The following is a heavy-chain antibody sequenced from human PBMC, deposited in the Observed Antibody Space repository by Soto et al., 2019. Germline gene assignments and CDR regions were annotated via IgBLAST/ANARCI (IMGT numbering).Heavy chain of an antibody. CDR3: ASAVKGITGTTNAGDY. V-gene: IGHV4-34*01. D-gene: IGHD1-7*01. CDR1: GGSFSGYY. Sequence: SETLSLTCAVYGGSFSGYYWSWIRQPPGKGLEWIGEINHSGSTNYNPSLKSRVTISVDTSKNQFSLKLSSVTAADTAVYYCASAVKGITGTTNAGDYWGQGTLVTVSS. CDR2: INHSGST. J-gene: IGHJ4*02.